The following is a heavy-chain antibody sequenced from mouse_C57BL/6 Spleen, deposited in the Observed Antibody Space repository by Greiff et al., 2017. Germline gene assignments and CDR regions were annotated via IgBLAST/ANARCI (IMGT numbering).Heavy chain of an antibody. CDR2: INYDGSST. CDR1: GFTFSDYY. Sequence: EVKLMESEGGLVQPGSSMKLSCTASGFTFSDYYMAWVRQVPEKGLEWVANINYDGSSTYYLDSLKSRFIISRDNAKNILYLQMSSLKSEDTATYYCARDNDGYYLDYWGQGTTLTGSS. V-gene: IGHV5-16*01. CDR3: ARDNDGYYLDY. J-gene: IGHJ2*01. D-gene: IGHD2-3*01.